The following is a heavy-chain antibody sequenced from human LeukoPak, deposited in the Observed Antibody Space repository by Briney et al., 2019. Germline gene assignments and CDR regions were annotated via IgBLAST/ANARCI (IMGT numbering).Heavy chain of an antibody. V-gene: IGHV1-8*01. J-gene: IGHJ4*02. Sequence: ASVKVSFKASGYTFTSYDINWVRQATGQGLEWMGWMSPNSGNTGYAQKFQGRVTMTRDTSISTAYMELSSLRSEDTAVYYCARGPKLGYCSSTSCYFNYWGQGTLVTVSS. CDR2: MSPNSGNT. CDR3: ARGPKLGYCSSTSCYFNY. D-gene: IGHD2-2*01. CDR1: GYTFTSYD.